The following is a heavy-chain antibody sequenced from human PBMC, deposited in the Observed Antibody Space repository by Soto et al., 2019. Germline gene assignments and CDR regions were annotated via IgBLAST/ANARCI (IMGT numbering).Heavy chain of an antibody. CDR2: ISYDGSNK. V-gene: IGHV3-30*18. CDR1: GFTFSSYG. J-gene: IGHJ3*02. CDR3: AKGPVGSRYCSGCSCPGLRSFDI. D-gene: IGHD2-15*01. Sequence: QVQLVDSGGGVVQPGRSLRLSCAASGFTFSSYGMHWVRQAPGKGLEWVAVISYDGSNKYYADSVKGRFTISRDNSKNTLHLPMNSLRSEDTAVYYCAKGPVGSRYCSGCSCPGLRSFDIWGQETMVTDSS.